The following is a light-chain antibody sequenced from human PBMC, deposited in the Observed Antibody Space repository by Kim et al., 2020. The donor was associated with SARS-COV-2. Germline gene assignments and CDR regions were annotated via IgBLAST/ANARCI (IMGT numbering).Light chain of an antibody. CDR3: AAWDDSLNAVV. CDR1: TSNIGSNT. V-gene: IGLV1-44*01. J-gene: IGLJ2*01. CDR2: SDN. Sequence: GQRVTISCSGTTSNIGSNTGKRYHQLPRTAPKLLIYSDNQRPSGVPDRLSGSKSGTSASLAISGLQSEDEADYYCAAWDDSLNAVVFGGGTQLTVL.